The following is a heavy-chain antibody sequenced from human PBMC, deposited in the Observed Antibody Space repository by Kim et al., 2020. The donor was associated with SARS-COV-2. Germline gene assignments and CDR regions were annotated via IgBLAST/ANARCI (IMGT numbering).Heavy chain of an antibody. CDR2: IVVGSGNT. J-gene: IGHJ4*02. D-gene: IGHD5-12*01. Sequence: SVKVSCKASGFTFTSSAVQWVRQARGQRLEWIGWIVVGSGNTNYAQKFQERVTITRDMSTSTAYMELSSLRSEDTAVYYCAVSNIVATIGGVDTDYWGQGTLVTVSS. CDR3: AVSNIVATIGGVDTDY. CDR1: GFTFTSSA. V-gene: IGHV1-58*01.